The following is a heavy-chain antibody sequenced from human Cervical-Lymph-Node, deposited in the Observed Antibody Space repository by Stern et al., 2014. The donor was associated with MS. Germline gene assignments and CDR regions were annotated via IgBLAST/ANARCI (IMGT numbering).Heavy chain of an antibody. D-gene: IGHD5-12*01. V-gene: IGHV1-46*01. CDR3: ARDGSHWDFDL. CDR2: ITPTGATT. CDR1: GDTFRNSY. Sequence: QVQLVQSGAEVKKPGASVKVSCKASGDTFRNSYIHWVRQAPGPGLEWMGAITPTGATTMQAHDFRGEVNLTRDTPPTTIYMEIISRRSDDTAVYYCARDGSHWDFDLWGRGTLVTVSS. J-gene: IGHJ2*01.